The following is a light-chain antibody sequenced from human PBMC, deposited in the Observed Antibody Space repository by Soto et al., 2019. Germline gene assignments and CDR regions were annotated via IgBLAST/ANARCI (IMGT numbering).Light chain of an antibody. Sequence: EIMLKQSPASLSLTPGERATLSCRASQSVSSNYFAWYQQTPGPAPSLLIYGASNRTAGIPDRFSGSGCGTDFILTISLLEAEDFTVYYCQQYDCSPRTFGQGTRLEI. CDR2: GAS. CDR1: QSVSSNY. V-gene: IGKV3-20*01. CDR3: QQYDCSPRT. J-gene: IGKJ5*01.